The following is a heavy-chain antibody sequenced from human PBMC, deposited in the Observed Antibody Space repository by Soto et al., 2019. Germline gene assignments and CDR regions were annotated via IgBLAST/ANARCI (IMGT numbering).Heavy chain of an antibody. Sequence: PSETLSLTCTVSGGSISSYYWSWIRQPPGKGLEWIGYIYYSGSTNYNPSLKSRVTISVDTSKNQFSLKLSSVTAADTAVYYCARELAAPDHPSDYWGRGTLVTVSS. J-gene: IGHJ4*02. V-gene: IGHV4-59*01. D-gene: IGHD6-13*01. CDR1: GGSISSYY. CDR2: IYYSGST. CDR3: ARELAAPDHPSDY.